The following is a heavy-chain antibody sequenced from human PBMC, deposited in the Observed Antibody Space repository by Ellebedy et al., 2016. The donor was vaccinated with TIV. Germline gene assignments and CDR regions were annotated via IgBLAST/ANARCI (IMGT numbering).Heavy chain of an antibody. Sequence: AASVKVSCKVSGYTFSSYGVNWVRQAPGQGLEWMGWISVYNGKTRYAQKFQGRVIITRDTFANTASLELSSLTSEDTAVYYCARQADYYSGSGTHWFDPWGQGTLVTVSS. CDR1: GYTFSSYG. CDR2: ISVYNGKT. CDR3: ARQADYYSGSGTHWFDP. J-gene: IGHJ5*02. V-gene: IGHV1-18*01. D-gene: IGHD3-10*01.